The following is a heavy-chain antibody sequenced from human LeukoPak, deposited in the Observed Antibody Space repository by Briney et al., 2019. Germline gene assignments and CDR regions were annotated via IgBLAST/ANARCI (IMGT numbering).Heavy chain of an antibody. CDR1: GFTFSSYA. Sequence: GGSLRLSCAASGFTFSSYAMHWVRQAPGKGLEWVAVISYDGSNKYYADSVKGRFTISRDNSKNTLYLQMNSLRAEDTAVYYCARDPGGVRGVPTYWYFDLWGRGTLVTVSS. D-gene: IGHD3-10*01. V-gene: IGHV3-30*14. CDR2: ISYDGSNK. J-gene: IGHJ2*01. CDR3: ARDPGGVRGVPTYWYFDL.